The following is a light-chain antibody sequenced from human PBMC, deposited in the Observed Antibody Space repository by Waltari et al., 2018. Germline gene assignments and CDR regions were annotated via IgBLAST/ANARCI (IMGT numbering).Light chain of an antibody. Sequence: DIQMTQSPSSLSASVGDRVTITCRASQGIRYLHWYQQKAGRAPKLLIYDASNLQSGVPSRFSGSGSGTDFTLTISSLRPEDFATYYCQQSDFVPLTFGGGTKVDIK. J-gene: IGKJ4*01. CDR2: DAS. CDR3: QQSDFVPLT. CDR1: QGIRY. V-gene: IGKV1-39*01.